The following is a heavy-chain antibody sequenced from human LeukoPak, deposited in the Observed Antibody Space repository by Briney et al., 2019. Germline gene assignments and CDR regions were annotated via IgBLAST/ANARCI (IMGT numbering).Heavy chain of an antibody. J-gene: IGHJ6*02. CDR3: ARGGRIFYYYYGMDV. Sequence: GGSLRLSCAASGFTFSSYGMHWVRQAPGKGLEWVAFIRYDGSNKYYADSVKGRFTISRDNSKNTLYLQMNSLRAEDTAVYYCARGGRIFYYYYGMDVWGQGTTVTVSS. D-gene: IGHD2-15*01. V-gene: IGHV3-30*02. CDR1: GFTFSSYG. CDR2: IRYDGSNK.